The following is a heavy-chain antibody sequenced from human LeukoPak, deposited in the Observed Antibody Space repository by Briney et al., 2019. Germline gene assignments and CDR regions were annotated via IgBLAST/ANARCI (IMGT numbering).Heavy chain of an antibody. J-gene: IGHJ5*02. CDR3: ARSEGIAAAGTGYNWFDP. CDR2: IYYSGST. V-gene: IGHV4-59*08. D-gene: IGHD6-13*01. CDR1: GGSISSYY. Sequence: PSETLSPTCTVSGGSISSYYWSWIRQPPGKGLEWIGYIYYSGSTNYNPSLKSRVTISVDTSKNQFSLKLSSVTAADTAVYYCARSEGIAAAGTGYNWFDPWGQGTLVTVSS.